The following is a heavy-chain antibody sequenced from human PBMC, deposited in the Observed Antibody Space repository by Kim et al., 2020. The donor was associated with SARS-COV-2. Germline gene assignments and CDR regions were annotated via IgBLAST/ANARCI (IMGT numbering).Heavy chain of an antibody. CDR3: ARHQRHSSGWYVAFYY. CDR2: AYYSGST. Sequence: SETLSLTCTVSGGSLSSSSYYWGWIRQPPGKGLEWIGTAYYSGSTYYNPSLKSRVTISVDTSKTQFSLKLGSVTAADTAVYYCARHQRHSSGWYVAFYY. V-gene: IGHV4-39*01. D-gene: IGHD6-19*01. J-gene: IGHJ6*01. CDR1: GGSLSSSSYY.